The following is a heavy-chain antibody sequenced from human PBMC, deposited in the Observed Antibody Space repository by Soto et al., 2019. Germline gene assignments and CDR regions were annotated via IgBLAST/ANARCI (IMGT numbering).Heavy chain of an antibody. D-gene: IGHD2-15*01. J-gene: IGHJ4*02. CDR2: INHSGST. CDR1: GGSFGGYY. Sequence: PSETPSLTCPVYGGSFGGYYWSWIRQPPGKGLEWIGEINHSGSTNYNPSLKSRVTISVDTSKNQFSLKLSSVTGADTAVYYCARPAPRFCSGGSCYSGGNYWGQETLFTVSS. CDR3: ARPAPRFCSGGSCYSGGNY. V-gene: IGHV4-34*01.